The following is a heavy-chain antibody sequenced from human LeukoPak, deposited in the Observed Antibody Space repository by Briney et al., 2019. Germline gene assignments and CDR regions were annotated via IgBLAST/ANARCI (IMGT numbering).Heavy chain of an antibody. V-gene: IGHV3-15*01. CDR2: IKRKSDGGTT. CDR1: RFTLSNAR. Sequence: GSLRLSCAASRFTLSNARMNWVRQAPGKGLEWVGRIKRKSDGGTTDYAAPVKGRFTISRDESTNTLNLQMKSLKNEDTAVYYCTMGLWFGELYLDYWGQGTLVTVSS. J-gene: IGHJ4*02. D-gene: IGHD3-10*01. CDR3: TMGLWFGELYLDY.